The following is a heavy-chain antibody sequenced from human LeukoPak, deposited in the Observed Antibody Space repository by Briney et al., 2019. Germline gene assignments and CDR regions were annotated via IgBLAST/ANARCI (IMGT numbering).Heavy chain of an antibody. CDR2: ISSSSSYI. Sequence: GGSLRLSCAASGFTFSSYSMNWVRQAPGKGLEWVSSISSSSSYIYYADSVKGRFTISRDNSKNTLYLQMNSLRAEDTAVYYCAKATYYYDSSGYRGGYFDYWGQGTLVTVSS. CDR1: GFTFSSYS. V-gene: IGHV3-21*01. D-gene: IGHD3-22*01. J-gene: IGHJ4*02. CDR3: AKATYYYDSSGYRGGYFDY.